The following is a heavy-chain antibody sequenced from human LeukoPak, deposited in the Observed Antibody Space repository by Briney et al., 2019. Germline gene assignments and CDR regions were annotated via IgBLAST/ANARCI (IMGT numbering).Heavy chain of an antibody. Sequence: SETLSLTCAVYGGSFSGYYWSWIRQPLGKGLEWIGEINHSGSTNYNPSLKSRVTISVDTSKNQFSLKLSSVTAADTAVYYCASAAGATAADYWGQGTLVTVSS. V-gene: IGHV4-34*01. CDR2: INHSGST. CDR1: GGSFSGYY. CDR3: ASAAGATAADY. J-gene: IGHJ4*02. D-gene: IGHD1-26*01.